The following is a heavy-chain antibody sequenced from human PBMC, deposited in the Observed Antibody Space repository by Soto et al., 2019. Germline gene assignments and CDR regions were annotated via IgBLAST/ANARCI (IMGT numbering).Heavy chain of an antibody. CDR1: GFSLSTSGMC. Sequence: ESGPTLVNPTQTLTLTCTFSGFSLSTSGMCVSWIRQPPGKALEWLARIDWDDDKYYSTSLKTRLTISKDTSKNQVVLTMTNMDPVDTATYYCARIGAAAGTEYYFDYWGQGTLVTVSS. D-gene: IGHD6-13*01. CDR3: ARIGAAAGTEYYFDY. CDR2: IDWDDDK. J-gene: IGHJ4*02. V-gene: IGHV2-70*11.